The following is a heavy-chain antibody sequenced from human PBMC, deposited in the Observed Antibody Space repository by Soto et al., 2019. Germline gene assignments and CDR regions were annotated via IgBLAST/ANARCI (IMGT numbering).Heavy chain of an antibody. Sequence: ASETLSLTCTVSGGSISSYYWSWIRQPPGKGLEWIGYIYYSGSTNYNPSLKSRVTISVDTSKNQLSLKLSSVTAADTAVYYCARDVAAAGTFDPWGQGTLVTVSS. CDR2: IYYSGST. CDR3: ARDVAAAGTFDP. CDR1: GGSISSYY. J-gene: IGHJ5*02. D-gene: IGHD6-13*01. V-gene: IGHV4-59*01.